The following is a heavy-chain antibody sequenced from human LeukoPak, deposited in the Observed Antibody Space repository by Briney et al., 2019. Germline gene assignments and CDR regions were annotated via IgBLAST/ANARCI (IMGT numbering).Heavy chain of an antibody. Sequence: SETLSLTCAVYGGSFSGYYWSWIRRPPGKGLEWIGEINHSGSTNYNPSLKSRVTISVDTSKNQFSLKLSSVTAADTAVYYCARFGSTSYYLKDWFDPWGQGTLVTVSS. D-gene: IGHD2-2*01. V-gene: IGHV4-34*01. J-gene: IGHJ5*02. CDR2: INHSGST. CDR1: GGSFSGYY. CDR3: ARFGSTSYYLKDWFDP.